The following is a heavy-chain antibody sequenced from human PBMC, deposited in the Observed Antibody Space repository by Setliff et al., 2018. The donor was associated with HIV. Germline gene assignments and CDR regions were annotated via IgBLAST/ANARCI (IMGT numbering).Heavy chain of an antibody. CDR1: GDPISNHY. CDR3: ARVEAKVRGATYGMDV. CDR2: IYNSGNS. Sequence: TLSLTCNVSGDPISNHYWNWIRQPPGKGLEWIATIYNSGNSVSNPSLKSRVTISIDTSKNHFSLTLNSVTAADSAVYYCARVEAKVRGATYGMDVWGQGTKVTVSS. D-gene: IGHD3-10*01. J-gene: IGHJ6*02. V-gene: IGHV4-59*11.